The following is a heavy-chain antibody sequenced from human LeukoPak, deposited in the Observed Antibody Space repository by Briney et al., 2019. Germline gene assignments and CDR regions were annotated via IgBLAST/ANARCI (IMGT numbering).Heavy chain of an antibody. CDR2: IYHSGGT. CDR3: ARDEDYYGSDYYGMDV. D-gene: IGHD3-10*01. CDR1: GGSISSSSYY. J-gene: IGHJ6*02. Sequence: PSETLSLTCTVSGGSISSSSYYWGWIRQPPGKGLEWIGSIYHSGGTYYNPSLKSRVTISVDTSKNQFSLKLSSVTAADTAVYYCARDEDYYGSDYYGMDVWGQGTTVAVSS. V-gene: IGHV4-39*07.